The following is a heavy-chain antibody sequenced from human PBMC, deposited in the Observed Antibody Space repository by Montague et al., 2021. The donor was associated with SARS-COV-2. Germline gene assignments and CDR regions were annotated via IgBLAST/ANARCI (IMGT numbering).Heavy chain of an antibody. J-gene: IGHJ3*02. CDR1: GGSISSYY. CDR2: IYYSGST. Sequence: SETLSLTCTVSGGSISSYYWSWIRQPPGKGLEWIGYIYYSGSTNYNPSLKSRVTISVDTSKNQLSLKLSSVTAADTAVYYCARTYYYIVTGYYNRGAFDIWGQGTMVTVSS. V-gene: IGHV4-59*08. D-gene: IGHD3-9*01. CDR3: ARTYYYIVTGYYNRGAFDI.